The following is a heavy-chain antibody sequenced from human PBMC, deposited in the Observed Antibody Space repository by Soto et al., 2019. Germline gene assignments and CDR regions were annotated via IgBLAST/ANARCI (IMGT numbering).Heavy chain of an antibody. V-gene: IGHV1-3*01. Sequence: QVQLVQSGAEVKKPGASVKVSCKASGYTFTSYAMHWVRQAPGQRLEWMGWINAGNGNTKYSQTFQGRVTITRDTSASTAYMELSSLRSEDTAVYYCARDMGFGLSDYWGQGTLVTVSS. J-gene: IGHJ4*02. CDR1: GYTFTSYA. CDR3: ARDMGFGLSDY. D-gene: IGHD3-10*01. CDR2: INAGNGNT.